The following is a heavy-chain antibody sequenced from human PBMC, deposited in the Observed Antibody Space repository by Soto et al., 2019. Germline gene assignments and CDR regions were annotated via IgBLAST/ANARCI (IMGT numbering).Heavy chain of an antibody. CDR1: GFTFRTSG. CDR3: VKDVGIAVALDS. D-gene: IGHD6-19*01. Sequence: QVQLVESGGRVAQPGRSLRLSCVGSGFTFRTSGMHWVRQAPGKGLEWVAVALNDGSSKFYADSVKGRFTISRDDSKNTLYLEMNRLRAEATAVYYCVKDVGIAVALDSWGPGTLVTVSA. CDR2: ALNDGSSK. V-gene: IGHV3-30*18. J-gene: IGHJ4*02.